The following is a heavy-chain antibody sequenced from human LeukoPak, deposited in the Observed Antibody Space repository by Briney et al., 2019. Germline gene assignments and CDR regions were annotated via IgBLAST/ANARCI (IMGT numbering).Heavy chain of an antibody. V-gene: IGHV4-61*02. CDR3: ERGTKAARQCDY. D-gene: IGHD6-6*01. CDR2: IYTSAST. J-gene: IGHJ4*02. CDR1: GGSISSGSYY. Sequence: SETLSLTCTVSGGSISSGSYYWSWIRQPAGKGLEWIGCIYTSASTNSNPSLKSHVTISVDTSKNQFYLKLTSVTAADTAVYYCERGTKAARQCDYWGQGTLVTVSS.